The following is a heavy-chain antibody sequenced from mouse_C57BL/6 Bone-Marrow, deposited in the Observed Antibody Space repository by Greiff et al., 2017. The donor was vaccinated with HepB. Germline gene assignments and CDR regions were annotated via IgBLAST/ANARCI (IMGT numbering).Heavy chain of an antibody. CDR2: IYPGSGST. D-gene: IGHD2-5*01. J-gene: IGHJ4*01. CDR3: AAPLYYSNPYYYAMDY. Sequence: QVQLQQPGAELVQPGASVKMSCKASGYTFTSYWITWVKQRPGQGLEWIGDIYPGSGSTNYNEKFKSKATLTVDTSSSTAYMQLSSLTSEDSAVYYCAAPLYYSNPYYYAMDYWGQGTSVTVSS. CDR1: GYTFTSYW. V-gene: IGHV1-55*01.